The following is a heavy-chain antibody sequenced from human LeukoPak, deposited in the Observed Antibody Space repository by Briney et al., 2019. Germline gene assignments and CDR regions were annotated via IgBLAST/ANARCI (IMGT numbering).Heavy chain of an antibody. D-gene: IGHD3-3*01. CDR1: GFNLSSYS. V-gene: IGHV3-21*04. Sequence: GGSLRLSCADSGFNLSSYSMNWVRQAPGKGLEWVSSISSSSSYIYYADSVKGRFTISRDNSKNTVYLQMNNLRADDTAVYYCARDPGVVAFHYLDYWGQGTLVTVSS. CDR2: ISSSSSYI. J-gene: IGHJ4*02. CDR3: ARDPGVVAFHYLDY.